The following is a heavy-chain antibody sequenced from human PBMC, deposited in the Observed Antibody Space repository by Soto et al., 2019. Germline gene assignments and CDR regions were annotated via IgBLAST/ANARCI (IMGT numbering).Heavy chain of an antibody. J-gene: IGHJ4*02. Sequence: GGSLRLSCAASGFTFSSYAMSWVRQAPGKGLEWVSAISGSGGSTYYADSVKGRFTISRGNSKNTLYRQMNSLRAEDTAVYYCAKTPVIRFLEWLISSTHYFDYWGQGTLVTVSS. CDR3: AKTPVIRFLEWLISSTHYFDY. D-gene: IGHD3-3*01. CDR2: ISGSGGST. V-gene: IGHV3-23*01. CDR1: GFTFSSYA.